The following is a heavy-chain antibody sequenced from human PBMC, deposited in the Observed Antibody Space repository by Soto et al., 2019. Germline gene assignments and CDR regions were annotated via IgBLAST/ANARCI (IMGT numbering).Heavy chain of an antibody. CDR2: SSPTGAGT. CDR3: AKDRRAGGNYGFYSDF. CDR1: GFTFSSYG. J-gene: IGHJ4*02. D-gene: IGHD1-7*01. Sequence: EVQLLESGGGLVQPGGSLRLSCAASGFTFSSYGMTWVRQAPGKGLEWVSFSSPTGAGTYYADSVKGRFTISRDNSKNTLYLQTTSLRADDTAVYYCAKDRRAGGNYGFYSDFWGQGALVIVSS. V-gene: IGHV3-23*01.